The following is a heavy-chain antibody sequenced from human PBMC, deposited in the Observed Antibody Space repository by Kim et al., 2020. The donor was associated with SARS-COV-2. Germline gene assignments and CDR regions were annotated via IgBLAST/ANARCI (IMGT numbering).Heavy chain of an antibody. J-gene: IGHJ3*02. CDR2: INAGNGNT. CDR3: ARGISNYYDPAGAFDI. V-gene: IGHV1-3*01. Sequence: ASVKVSCKASGYTFTSYAMHWVRQAPGQRLEWMGWINAGNGNTKYSQKFQGRVTITRDTSASTAYMELSSLRSEDTAVYYCARGISNYYDPAGAFDIWGQGTMVTVSS. CDR1: GYTFTSYA. D-gene: IGHD3-22*01.